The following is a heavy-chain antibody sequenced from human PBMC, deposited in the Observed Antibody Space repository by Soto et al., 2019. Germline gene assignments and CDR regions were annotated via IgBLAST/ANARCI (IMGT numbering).Heavy chain of an antibody. D-gene: IGHD2-2*02. Sequence: QVQLVQSGAQVKKPGSSVKVSCKASGGTFSSYAISWVRQAPGQGLEWMGGIIPIFGTANYAQKFQGRVTITADEYTSTAYMELSSLRSEDTAVYYCARGEVDIVVVPAAIRNYYYGMDVWGQGTTVTVSS. CDR1: GGTFSSYA. J-gene: IGHJ6*02. CDR3: ARGEVDIVVVPAAIRNYYYGMDV. CDR2: IIPIFGTA. V-gene: IGHV1-69*01.